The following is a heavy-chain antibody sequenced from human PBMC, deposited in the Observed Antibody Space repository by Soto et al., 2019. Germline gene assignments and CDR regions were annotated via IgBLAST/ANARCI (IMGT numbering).Heavy chain of an antibody. D-gene: IGHD3-22*01. CDR2: INSDGGST. V-gene: IGHV3-74*01. CDR1: GFTFSSYW. Sequence: GGSLRLSCAASGFTFSSYWMHWVRQAPGKGLVWVSRINSDGGSTSYADSVKGRFTISRDNAKNTLYLQMNSLRDEDTAVYYCAIRASYYDSSGYFDYWGQGTLVTVSS. J-gene: IGHJ4*02. CDR3: AIRASYYDSSGYFDY.